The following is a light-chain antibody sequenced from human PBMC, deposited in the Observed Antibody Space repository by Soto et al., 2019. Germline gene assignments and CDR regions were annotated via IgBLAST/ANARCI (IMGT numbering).Light chain of an antibody. CDR3: MQAPQFPWT. CDR2: LAS. Sequence: DIVMTQSPLSLPVTPGEPASISCRSSQSLLHSNGYNYLDWYRHKPGQSPQLLIYLASYRASGVPDRFSGSGSGTDFTLKISRVEAEDVGVYYCMQAPQFPWTFGQGTKVEI. CDR1: QSLLHSNGYNY. J-gene: IGKJ1*01. V-gene: IGKV2-28*01.